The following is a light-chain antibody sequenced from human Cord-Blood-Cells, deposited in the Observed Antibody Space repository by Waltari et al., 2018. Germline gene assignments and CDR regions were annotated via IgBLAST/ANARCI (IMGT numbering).Light chain of an antibody. CDR2: AAS. CDR3: QQSYSTPQT. J-gene: IGKJ1*01. Sequence: DIQMTQSPSSLSVSVGDRVTITCRASQSISSYLNWYQQKPGKAPKLPIYAASSLQSGVPSRFSGSGSGTDFTLTISSLQPEDFATYYCQQSYSTPQTFGQGTKVEIK. V-gene: IGKV1-39*01. CDR1: QSISSY.